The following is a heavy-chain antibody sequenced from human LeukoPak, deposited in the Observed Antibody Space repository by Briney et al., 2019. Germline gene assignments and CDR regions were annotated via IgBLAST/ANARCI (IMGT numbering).Heavy chain of an antibody. CDR3: ARGYFDSS. Sequence: GGSLRLSCAASGFTFSSYNMNWVRQAPGKGLEWVANISEDGGRKYYVDSVKGRFTISRDNAKSSLYLQMNSLRVDDTAVYYCARGYFDSSGGQGVLVTVSS. D-gene: IGHD3-9*01. CDR2: ISEDGGRK. CDR1: GFTFSSYN. J-gene: IGHJ4*02. V-gene: IGHV3-7*04.